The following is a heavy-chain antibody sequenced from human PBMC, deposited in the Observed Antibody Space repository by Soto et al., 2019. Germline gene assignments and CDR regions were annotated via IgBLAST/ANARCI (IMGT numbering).Heavy chain of an antibody. Sequence: EVQLLESGGGLVQPGGSLRLSCAASGFTFSNYAISWVRQTPGKGLEWVSVISGSGDFTYYADSVKGRFTISRDNPQNTXXLKRTSLRADDTAVSYWAKGFYGSGSYYNERAFDSWGQGTLVTVSS. CDR1: GFTFSNYA. V-gene: IGHV3-23*01. D-gene: IGHD3-10*01. J-gene: IGHJ4*02. CDR2: ISGSGDFT. CDR3: AKGFYGSGSYYNERAFDS.